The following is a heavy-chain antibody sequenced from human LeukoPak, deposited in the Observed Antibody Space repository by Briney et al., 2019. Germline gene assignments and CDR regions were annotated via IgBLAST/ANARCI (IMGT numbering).Heavy chain of an antibody. J-gene: IGHJ4*02. Sequence: GGSLRLSCAASGFTFSSYAMSWVRQAPGKGLEWVSAISGSGGSTYYADSVKGRFTISGDNSKNTLYLQMNSLRAEDTAVYYCAKRQMATKTFDYLGQGTLVTVSS. V-gene: IGHV3-23*01. CDR3: AKRQMATKTFDY. D-gene: IGHD5-24*01. CDR1: GFTFSSYA. CDR2: ISGSGGST.